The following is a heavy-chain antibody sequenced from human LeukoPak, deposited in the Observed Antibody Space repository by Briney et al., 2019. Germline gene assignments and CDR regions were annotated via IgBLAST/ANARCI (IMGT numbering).Heavy chain of an antibody. CDR3: AIRKGYWFDP. J-gene: IGHJ5*02. CDR2: IYYSGST. D-gene: IGHD1-14*01. CDR1: GYSISSGYY. Sequence: PSETLSLTCAVSGYSISSGYYWGWIRQPPGKGLEWIGSIYYSGSTYYNPSLKSRVTISVDTSKNQFSLKLSSVTAADTAVYYCAIRKGYWFDPWGQGTLVTVSS. V-gene: IGHV4-38-2*01.